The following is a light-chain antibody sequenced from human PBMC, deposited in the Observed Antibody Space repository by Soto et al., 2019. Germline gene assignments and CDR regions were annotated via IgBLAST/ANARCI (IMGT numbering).Light chain of an antibody. CDR2: QAS. Sequence: DIHMTQSPSTLSASVGDRVIITCRASQNINNWLAWYQQKPGKAPELLIYQASTVHSGVPSRFSGSGSGTEFTLTISSLQPDDFATDYCQGYISYSHSTFGPGTKVDIK. V-gene: IGKV1-5*03. J-gene: IGKJ3*01. CDR1: QNINNW. CDR3: QGYISYSHST.